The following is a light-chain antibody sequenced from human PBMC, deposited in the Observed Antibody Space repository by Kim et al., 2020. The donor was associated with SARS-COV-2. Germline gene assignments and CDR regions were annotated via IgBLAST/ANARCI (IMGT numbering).Light chain of an antibody. V-gene: IGLV1-40*01. CDR3: QSYDKSLSGYV. CDR1: SSNSGAGYD. Sequence: QRVTISRTGISSNSGAGYDVHWYQQLPGTAPKFLIYVNNNRPSGVPDRFSGSKSGTSASLAITGLQAEDEADYYCQSYDKSLSGYVFGTGTKVTVL. CDR2: VNN. J-gene: IGLJ1*01.